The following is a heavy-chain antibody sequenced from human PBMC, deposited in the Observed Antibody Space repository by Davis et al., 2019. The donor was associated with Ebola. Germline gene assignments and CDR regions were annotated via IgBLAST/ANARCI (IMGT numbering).Heavy chain of an antibody. J-gene: IGHJ5*02. CDR2: ISAYNGNT. CDR3: ARDGIAARPRWFDP. D-gene: IGHD6-6*01. V-gene: IGHV1-18*01. Sequence: AASVKVSCKASGGTFSSYAISWVRQAPGQGLEWMGWISAYNGNTHHAQKFQDRVTMTTDTSTSTAYMELRSLRSDDTAVYYCARDGIAARPRWFDPWGQGTLVTVSS. CDR1: GGTFSSYA.